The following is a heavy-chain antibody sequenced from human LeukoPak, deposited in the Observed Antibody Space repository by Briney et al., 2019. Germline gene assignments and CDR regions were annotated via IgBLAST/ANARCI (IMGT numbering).Heavy chain of an antibody. Sequence: GGSLRLSCAASGFTFSSYAMSWVRQAPGKGLEWVSAICGSGGSTYYADSVEGRFTISRDNSKNTLYLQMNSLRAEDTAVYYCAKDLAHCTNGVCSFGFDYWGQGTLVTVSS. CDR1: GFTFSSYA. CDR2: ICGSGGST. J-gene: IGHJ4*02. V-gene: IGHV3-23*01. CDR3: AKDLAHCTNGVCSFGFDY. D-gene: IGHD2-8*01.